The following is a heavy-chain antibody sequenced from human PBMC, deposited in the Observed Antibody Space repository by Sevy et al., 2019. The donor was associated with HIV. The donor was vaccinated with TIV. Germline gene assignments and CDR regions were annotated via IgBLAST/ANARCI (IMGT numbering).Heavy chain of an antibody. V-gene: IGHV3-23*01. CDR3: AKDQSFLLGYCSGGSCSQFLNAFDI. J-gene: IGHJ3*02. Sequence: GGSLRLSCAASGFTFSSYAMSWVRQAPGKGLEWVSAISGSGGSTYYADSVKGRFTISRDNSKNTLYMQMNSLRAEDTAVYYCAKDQSFLLGYCSGGSCSQFLNAFDIWGQGTMVTVSS. CDR2: ISGSGGST. CDR1: GFTFSSYA. D-gene: IGHD2-15*01.